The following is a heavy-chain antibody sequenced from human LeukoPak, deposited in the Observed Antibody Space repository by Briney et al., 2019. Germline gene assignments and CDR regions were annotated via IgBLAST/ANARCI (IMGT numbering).Heavy chain of an antibody. D-gene: IGHD6-13*01. Sequence: PSETLSLTCTVSGGSISSYYWSWIRQPPGKGLEWIGYIYYSGSTNYNPSLKSRVTISVDTSKNQFSLKLSSVTAADTAVYYCARAIIGYSSSWYPPWFDPWGQGTLVTVSS. CDR1: GGSISSYY. J-gene: IGHJ5*02. V-gene: IGHV4-59*01. CDR3: ARAIIGYSSSWYPPWFDP. CDR2: IYYSGST.